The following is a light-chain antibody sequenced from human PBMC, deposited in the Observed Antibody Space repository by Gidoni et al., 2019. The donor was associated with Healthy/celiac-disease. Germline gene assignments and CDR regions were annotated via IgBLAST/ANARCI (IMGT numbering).Light chain of an antibody. CDR1: SSDVGGYNY. J-gene: IGLJ2*01. CDR3: SSYTSSSVV. Sequence: QSALTQPASVSGSPGQSITISCTRTSSDVGGYNYVPWYQQHPGKAPKLMIYEVSNRPSGVSNRFSGSKSGNTASLTISGLQAEDEADYYCSSYTSSSVVFGGGTKLTVL. V-gene: IGLV2-14*01. CDR2: EVS.